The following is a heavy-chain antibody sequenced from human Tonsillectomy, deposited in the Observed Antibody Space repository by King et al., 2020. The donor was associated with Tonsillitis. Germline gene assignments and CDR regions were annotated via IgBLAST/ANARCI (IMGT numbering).Heavy chain of an antibody. CDR2: ISWNSGSI. CDR3: AKYSTYYYDSRGYLD. D-gene: IGHD3-22*01. CDR1: GFTFDDYA. V-gene: IGHV3-9*01. J-gene: IGHJ4*02. Sequence: VQLVESGGGLVQPGRSLRLSCAASGFTFDDYAMHWVRQASGKGLEGVSGISWNSGSIGYADSVKGRFTISRDNAKNSLYLQMNSLRADDPALYYCAKYSTYYYDSRGYLDWGQGTLDTVSS.